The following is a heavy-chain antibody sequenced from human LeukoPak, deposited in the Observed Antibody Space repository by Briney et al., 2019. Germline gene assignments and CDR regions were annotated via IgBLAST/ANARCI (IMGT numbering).Heavy chain of an antibody. CDR1: GGSISSGSYY. V-gene: IGHV4-61*02. CDR2: IYTSGST. CDR3: ARVPLTDGSGSYYKRDIYYYYGMDV. Sequence: SETLSLTCTVSGGSISSGSYYWSWIRQPAGKGLEWIGRIYTSGSTNYNPSLKSRVTISVDTSKNQFSLKLSSVTAADTAAYYCARVPLTDGSGSYYKRDIYYYYGMDVWGQGTTVTVSS. J-gene: IGHJ6*02. D-gene: IGHD3-10*01.